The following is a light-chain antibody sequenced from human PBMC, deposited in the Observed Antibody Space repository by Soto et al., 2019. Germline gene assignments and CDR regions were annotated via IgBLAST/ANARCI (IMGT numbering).Light chain of an antibody. V-gene: IGKV1-5*03. J-gene: IGKJ2*01. CDR3: QQYNSHSFYT. Sequence: DIQMTQSPSALSASVGDRVTLTCRASQEIGSFLDWYQQKPGKAPKLLIYLASRLESGVPSRFSGSESGTEFTLTISGLQPADFATYFCQQYNSHSFYTFGQGTKLEIK. CDR1: QEIGSF. CDR2: LAS.